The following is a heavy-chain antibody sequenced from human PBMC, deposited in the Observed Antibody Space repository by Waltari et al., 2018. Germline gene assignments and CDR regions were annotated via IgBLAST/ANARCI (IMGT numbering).Heavy chain of an antibody. Sequence: EVQLVESGGGLVQPGRSLRLSCAASGFTFDDYAMPWVRQAPGKGLEWVSSINWKSGDIAYADSVKGRFTISRDNAKNSLYLQMNSLRAEDTALYYCAKDGGDGYNTRGFDYWGQGTLVTVSS. V-gene: IGHV3-9*01. D-gene: IGHD3-16*01. J-gene: IGHJ4*02. CDR3: AKDGGDGYNTRGFDY. CDR1: GFTFDDYA. CDR2: INWKSGDI.